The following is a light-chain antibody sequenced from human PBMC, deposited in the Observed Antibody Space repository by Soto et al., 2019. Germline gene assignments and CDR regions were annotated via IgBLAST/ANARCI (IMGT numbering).Light chain of an antibody. Sequence: DIVMTQSPDSLAVSLGERATINCKSSQSVLYSSNNKNYLAWYQQKPGQPPKLLLYWASTRESGVPDRFSGSGSGTEFSLTISSLQAEDVAFYYCQQYDSTPCTFGQGTKLEIK. J-gene: IGKJ2*02. CDR2: WAS. CDR3: QQYDSTPCT. V-gene: IGKV4-1*01. CDR1: QSVLYSSNNKNY.